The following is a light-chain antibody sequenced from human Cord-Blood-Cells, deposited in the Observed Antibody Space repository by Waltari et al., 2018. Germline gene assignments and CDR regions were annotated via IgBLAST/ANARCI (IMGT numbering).Light chain of an antibody. CDR3: SSYTSSSTSLYV. CDR1: SSDVGGYNY. Sequence: QSALTQPASVSGSPGQSITISCTGTSSDVGGYNYVSWYQQHPGKAPKLMIYDVSNRPSGVSNRFSGSHSGNTASLTISGLQAEDEADYYCSSYTSSSTSLYVFGTGTKVTVL. J-gene: IGLJ1*01. CDR2: DVS. V-gene: IGLV2-14*01.